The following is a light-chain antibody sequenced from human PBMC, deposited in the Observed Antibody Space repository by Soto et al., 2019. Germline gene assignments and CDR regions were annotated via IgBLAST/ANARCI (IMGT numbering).Light chain of an antibody. J-gene: IGKJ1*01. V-gene: IGKV1-5*03. CDR1: QSISGW. Sequence: DIQMTQSPSTLSASVGDRVTITCRASQSISGWLAWYQQKPGKAPKLLIYKASSLESGVPSRFSGSGSGTELTLTISSLQPDDFATYYCQEYNSYSPWTFGQGTKVEIK. CDR3: QEYNSYSPWT. CDR2: KAS.